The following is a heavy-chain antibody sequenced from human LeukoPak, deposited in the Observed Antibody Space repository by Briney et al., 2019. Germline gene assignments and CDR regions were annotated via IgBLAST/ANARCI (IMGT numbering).Heavy chain of an antibody. V-gene: IGHV4-59*01. J-gene: IGHJ4*02. Sequence: SETLSLTCTVSGGSISSYYWSWIRQPPGKGLEWIGYIYYSGSTNYNPSLKSRVNISVDTSKNQFSLKLSSVTAADTAVYYCARDVNRYGVYGFDYWGQGTLVTVSS. CDR1: GGSISSYY. CDR3: ARDVNRYGVYGFDY. CDR2: IYYSGST. D-gene: IGHD4-17*01.